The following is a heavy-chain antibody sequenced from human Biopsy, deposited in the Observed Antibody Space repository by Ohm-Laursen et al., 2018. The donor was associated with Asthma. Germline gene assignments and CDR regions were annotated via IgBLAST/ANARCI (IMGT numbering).Heavy chain of an antibody. CDR2: IDPNSGGT. CDR3: ARGQKSPGDRWFDP. CDR1: GYPFTDYY. Sequence: ASVKVSCKASGYPFTDYYVHWVRQAPGQGLEWMGRIDPNSGGTNYAQKFLGRVTMTRDTSISTAYMDLSALTSDDTAVYYCARGQKSPGDRWFDPWGQGTLVTVSS. D-gene: IGHD7-27*01. J-gene: IGHJ5*02. V-gene: IGHV1-2*06.